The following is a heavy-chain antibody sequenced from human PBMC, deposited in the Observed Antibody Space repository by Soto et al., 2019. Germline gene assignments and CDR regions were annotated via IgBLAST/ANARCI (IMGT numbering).Heavy chain of an antibody. CDR2: IYYSGST. CDR3: ARDRLMATAGTARHYFGLDV. CDR1: GGSIRSGGYY. D-gene: IGHD5-18*01. J-gene: IGHJ6*02. Sequence: TLSLTCPVSGGSIRSGGYYWSWVRQSPRRGLEWTGNIYYSGSTYYNPSLKSRLTISVDTSKNQFSLNLSSVTAADTAVYYCARDRLMATAGTARHYFGLDVWGQGTTVTVSS. V-gene: IGHV4-31*03.